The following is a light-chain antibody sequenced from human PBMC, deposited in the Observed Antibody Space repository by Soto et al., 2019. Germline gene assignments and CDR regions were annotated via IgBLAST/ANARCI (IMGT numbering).Light chain of an antibody. CDR1: QSINSW. Sequence: DIQMTQSPSTLSASVGDRVTLTCRASQSINSWLAWYQQRPGKGPKLLIHKASILEGGVPSRFSGSASGTEFTLTISSLQPDDFATYYCLQYNHYPLTFGGGNKVEIK. J-gene: IGKJ4*01. V-gene: IGKV1-5*03. CDR3: LQYNHYPLT. CDR2: KAS.